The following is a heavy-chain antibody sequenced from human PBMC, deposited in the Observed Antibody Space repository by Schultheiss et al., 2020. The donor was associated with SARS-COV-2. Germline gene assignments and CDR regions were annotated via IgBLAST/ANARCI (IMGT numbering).Heavy chain of an antibody. CDR3: ARGIAVAGRPLYGMDV. D-gene: IGHD6-19*01. CDR1: GFSLSNARMG. V-gene: IGHV4-61*01. CDR2: IYYSGST. Sequence: SGPTLVKPTETLTLTCTVSGFSLSNARMGVSWIRQPPGKGLEWIGYIYYSGSTNYNPSLKSRVTISVDTSKNQFSLKLSSVTAADTAVYYCARGIAVAGRPLYGMDVWGQGTTVTVSS. J-gene: IGHJ6*02.